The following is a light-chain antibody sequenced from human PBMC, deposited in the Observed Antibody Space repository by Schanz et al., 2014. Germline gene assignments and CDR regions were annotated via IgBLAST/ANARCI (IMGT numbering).Light chain of an antibody. V-gene: IGLV2-14*03. J-gene: IGLJ3*02. CDR2: DVS. Sequence: QSALTQPASVSGSPGQSINISCTGTSSDVGGYDFVSWYQQHPGKAPKLMIYDVSNRPSGVPDRFSGSKSGNTASLTISGLQAEDEADYYCSSFTSSSTWVFGGGTKLTVL. CDR1: SSDVGGYDF. CDR3: SSFTSSSTWV.